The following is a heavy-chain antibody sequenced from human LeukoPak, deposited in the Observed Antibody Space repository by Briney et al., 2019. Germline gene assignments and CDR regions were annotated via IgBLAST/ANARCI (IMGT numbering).Heavy chain of an antibody. Sequence: SQTLSLTCTVSGGSISSGGYYWNWIRQHPGKGLEWIGYIYYSGSTYYNPSLKSRVTISVDTSKNQFSLKLSSVTAADTAVYYCARVVSSSWYSEINWFDPWGQGTLVTVSS. CDR1: GGSISSGGYY. D-gene: IGHD6-13*01. V-gene: IGHV4-31*03. J-gene: IGHJ5*02. CDR2: IYYSGST. CDR3: ARVVSSSWYSEINWFDP.